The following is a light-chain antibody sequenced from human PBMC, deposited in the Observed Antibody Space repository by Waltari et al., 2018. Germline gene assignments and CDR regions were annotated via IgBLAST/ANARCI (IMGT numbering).Light chain of an antibody. V-gene: IGKV1-12*01. CDR2: AAS. Sequence: DIQTTQSPATLSASVGDRVTITCRASQSISIWLAWYQQKPGKAPKFRIYAASSLQSGVPSRFSGSGSGTDFTLTINSLQPEDFATYYCQQANTFPFTFGQGTRLEIK. J-gene: IGKJ5*01. CDR3: QQANTFPFT. CDR1: QSISIW.